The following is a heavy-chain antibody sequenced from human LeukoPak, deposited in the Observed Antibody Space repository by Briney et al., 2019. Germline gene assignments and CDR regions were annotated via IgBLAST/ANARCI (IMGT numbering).Heavy chain of an antibody. Sequence: PSETLSLTCTVSGGSISSSSYYWGWIRQPPGKGLEWIGSIYYSGSTYYNPSLKSRVTISVDTSKNQFSLKLSSVTAADTAVYYCARVGVTIFGVVIIDAFDIWGQGTMVTVSS. V-gene: IGHV4-39*07. CDR3: ARVGVTIFGVVIIDAFDI. D-gene: IGHD3-3*01. CDR2: IYYSGST. J-gene: IGHJ3*02. CDR1: GGSISSSSYY.